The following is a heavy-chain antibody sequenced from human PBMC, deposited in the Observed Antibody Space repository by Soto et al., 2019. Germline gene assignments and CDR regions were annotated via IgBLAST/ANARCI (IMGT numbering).Heavy chain of an antibody. CDR3: AREQLWLPGPYYSGMDV. D-gene: IGHD5-18*01. CDR1: GFTFSSYA. Sequence: GGSLRLSCAASGFTFSSYAMHWVRQAPGKGLEWVAVISYDGSNKYYADSVKGRFTISRDNAKNSLYLQMNSLRAEDTAVYYCAREQLWLPGPYYSGMDVWGQGTTVTVSS. CDR2: ISYDGSNK. V-gene: IGHV3-30-3*01. J-gene: IGHJ6*02.